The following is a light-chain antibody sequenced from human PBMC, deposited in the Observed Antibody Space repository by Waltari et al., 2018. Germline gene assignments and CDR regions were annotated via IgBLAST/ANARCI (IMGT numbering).Light chain of an antibody. CDR2: VNT. J-gene: IGLJ2*01. V-gene: IGLV1-40*01. Sequence: QSVLTQPPSVSGAPGQRVTISCTGSSSNIGAGFDVHWYQQLPGAAPKLLIYVNTIRPSGVPDRFSGSNSGTSASLAITGLQAEDEADYYCQSFDNSLRRSVIFGGGTKLTVL. CDR3: QSFDNSLRRSVI. CDR1: SSNIGAGFD.